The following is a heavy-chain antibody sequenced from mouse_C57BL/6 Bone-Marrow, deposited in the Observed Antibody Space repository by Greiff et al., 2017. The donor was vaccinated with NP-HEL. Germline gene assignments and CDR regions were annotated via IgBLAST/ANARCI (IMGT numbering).Heavy chain of an antibody. CDR2: IDPENGDT. D-gene: IGHD4-1*01. CDR3: TTWDDYYAMDY. J-gene: IGHJ4*01. CDR1: GFNIKDDY. Sequence: EVQRVESGAELVRPGASVKLSCTASGFNIKDDYMHWVKQRPEQGLEWIGWIDPENGDTEYASKFQGKATITADTSSNTAYLQLSSLTSEDTAVYYCTTWDDYYAMDYWGQGTSVTVSS. V-gene: IGHV14-4*01.